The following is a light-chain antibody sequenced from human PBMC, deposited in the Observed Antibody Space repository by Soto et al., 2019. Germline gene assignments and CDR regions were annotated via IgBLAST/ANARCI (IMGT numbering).Light chain of an antibody. J-gene: IGKJ1*01. V-gene: IGKV1-39*01. CDR2: AAS. Sequence: DIQMTQSPSSLSASVGDRVTITCRASQGIRNDLTWYQHKPGKAPKLLIYAASSLQSGVPSRFSGSGSGTDFTLTISSLQPEDFATYYCQQSYSTPTWTFGQGTKVDI. CDR3: QQSYSTPTWT. CDR1: QGIRND.